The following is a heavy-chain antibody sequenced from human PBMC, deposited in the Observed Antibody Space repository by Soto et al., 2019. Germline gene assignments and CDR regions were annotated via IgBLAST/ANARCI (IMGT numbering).Heavy chain of an antibody. Sequence: EVQLLESGGGLVQPGGSLRLSCAASGFTFSSYAMSWVRQAPGKGLEWVSAISGSGGSTYYADSVKGRFTISRDNSKNTLYLQMNSLRAEDTAVYYCAKDGGYSYGYYYGMDVWGQVTTVTVSS. D-gene: IGHD5-18*01. CDR3: AKDGGYSYGYYYGMDV. CDR2: ISGSGGST. V-gene: IGHV3-23*01. CDR1: GFTFSSYA. J-gene: IGHJ6*02.